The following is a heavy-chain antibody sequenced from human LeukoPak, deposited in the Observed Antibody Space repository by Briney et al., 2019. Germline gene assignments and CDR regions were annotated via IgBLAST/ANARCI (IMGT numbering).Heavy chain of an antibody. Sequence: PGGSLRLSCAASGFTFSSYSMNWVRQAPGKGLEWVSYISSSSSTIYYADSVKGRFTISRDNSKNTLFLQMNSLRAEDTAIYYCARDSGLTVPPRVDDAFDIWGQGTMVTVSS. D-gene: IGHD4-17*01. J-gene: IGHJ3*02. CDR3: ARDSGLTVPPRVDDAFDI. CDR2: ISSSSSTI. CDR1: GFTFSSYS. V-gene: IGHV3-48*01.